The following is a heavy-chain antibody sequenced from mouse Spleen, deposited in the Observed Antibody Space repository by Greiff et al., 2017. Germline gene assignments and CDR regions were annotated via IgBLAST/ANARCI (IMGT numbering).Heavy chain of an antibody. V-gene: IGHV5-9*04. CDR1: GFTFSSYY. D-gene: IGHD3-1*01. CDR3: ARVSFSGYPAWFAY. CDR2: ISSGGGST. Sequence: EVKLVESGGGLVKLGGSLKLSCAASGFTFSSYYMSWVRQTPEKRLEWVATISSGGGSTYYPDSVKGRFTISRDNAKNTLYLQMSSLNSEDTAVYYCARVSFSGYPAWFAYWGQGTLVTVSA. J-gene: IGHJ3*01.